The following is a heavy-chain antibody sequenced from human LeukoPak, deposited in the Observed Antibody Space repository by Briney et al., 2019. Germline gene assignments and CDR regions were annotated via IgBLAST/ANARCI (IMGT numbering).Heavy chain of an antibody. V-gene: IGHV3-30-3*01. D-gene: IGHD3-3*01. CDR1: GFTFSSYA. CDR3: ARGLGDFWSGYRYRGADYYYYGMDV. J-gene: IGHJ6*02. CDR2: ISYDGSNK. Sequence: GGSLRLSCAASGFTFSSYAMHWVRQAPGKGLEWVAVISYDGSNKYYADSVKGRFTISRDNSKNTLYLQMNSLRAEDTAVYYCARGLGDFWSGYRYRGADYYYYGMDVWGQGTTVTVSS.